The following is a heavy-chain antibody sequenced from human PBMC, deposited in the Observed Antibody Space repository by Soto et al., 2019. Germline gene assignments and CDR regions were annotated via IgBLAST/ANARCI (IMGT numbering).Heavy chain of an antibody. D-gene: IGHD6-13*01. J-gene: IGHJ5*02. V-gene: IGHV4-31*03. Sequence: SDTLSLTCTVSGGSISSGGYYWSWIRQHPGKCLEWIGYIYYSGSTYYNPSLKSRVTISVDTSKNQFSLKLSSVTAADTAVYYCARERRQQLDRLNWFDPWGQGTLVTVSS. CDR2: IYYSGST. CDR3: ARERRQQLDRLNWFDP. CDR1: GGSISSGGYY.